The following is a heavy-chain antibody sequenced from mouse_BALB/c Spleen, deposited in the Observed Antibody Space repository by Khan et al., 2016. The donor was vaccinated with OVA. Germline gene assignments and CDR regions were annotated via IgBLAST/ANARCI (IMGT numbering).Heavy chain of an antibody. Sequence: QVRLQQSGAELVRPGVSVKISCKGSGYTFTDYAMHWVKQSHAKSPEWIGVISTYYGDASYNQKFKGKATMTVDKSSSTAYMELARLTSEDSAIYYCARGEGVSHFDYWGQGTTLTVSS. CDR2: ISTYYGDA. V-gene: IGHV1S137*01. CDR1: GYTFTDYA. CDR3: ARGEGVSHFDY. D-gene: IGHD6-1*01. J-gene: IGHJ2*01.